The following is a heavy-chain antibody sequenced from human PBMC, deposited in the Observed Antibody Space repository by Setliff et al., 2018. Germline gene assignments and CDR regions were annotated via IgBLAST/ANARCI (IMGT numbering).Heavy chain of an antibody. CDR2: INHSGST. J-gene: IGHJ5*02. D-gene: IGHD1-20*01. CDR3: ARYNSSAACFDL. Sequence: SETLSLTCTVYGGSLSNYYWSWIRQPPGKGLEWIVEINHSGSTNYNPSLKGRVTISVDTSKNQLSLKVNSVSVADTAIYYCARYNSSAACFDLWGPGTLVTVPQ. CDR1: GGSLSNYY. V-gene: IGHV4-34*01.